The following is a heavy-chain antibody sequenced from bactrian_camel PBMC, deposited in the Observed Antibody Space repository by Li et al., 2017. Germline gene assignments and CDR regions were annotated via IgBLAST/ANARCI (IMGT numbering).Heavy chain of an antibody. CDR2: IDPSAGST. D-gene: IGHD4*01. V-gene: IGHV3S1*01. Sequence: HVQLVESGGGLVQPGGSLRLSCAASGFTFNRRHMSWVRQAPGKGLEWISRIDPSAGSTYYADSVKGRFTISRDNAENTMYLQVNSLKAEDTAVYYCAAEGDYSDIDVGADFGYWGQGTQVTV. CDR1: GFTFNRRH. CDR3: AAEGDYSDIDVGADFGY. J-gene: IGHJ6*01.